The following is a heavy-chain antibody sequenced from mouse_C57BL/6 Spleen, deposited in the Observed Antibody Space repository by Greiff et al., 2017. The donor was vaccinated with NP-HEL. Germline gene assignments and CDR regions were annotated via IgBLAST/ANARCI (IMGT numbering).Heavy chain of an antibody. Sequence: EVKLVESEGGLVQPGSSMKLSCTASGFTFSDYYMAWVRQVPEKGLEWVANINYDGSSTYYLDSLKSRFIISRDNAKNILYLQMSSLKSEDTATYYCAREYYGKGGIDYWGQGTTLTVSS. CDR3: AREYYGKGGIDY. D-gene: IGHD1-1*01. V-gene: IGHV5-16*01. J-gene: IGHJ2*01. CDR2: INYDGSST. CDR1: GFTFSDYY.